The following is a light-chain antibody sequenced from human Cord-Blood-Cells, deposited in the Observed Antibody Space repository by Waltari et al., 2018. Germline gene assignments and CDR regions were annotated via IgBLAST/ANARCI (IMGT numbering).Light chain of an antibody. V-gene: IGLV2-8*01. J-gene: IGLJ2*01. CDR1: SSDVGGYNH. CDR2: EVS. CDR3: SSYAGSNNLV. Sequence: QSALTQPPSASGSPGQSVTISCTGTSSDVGGYNHVSWYHQHPGKAPKLMIYEVSKRPSGVPDRFSGSKSGNTASLTVSGLQAEDEADYYCSSYAGSNNLVFGGGTKLTVL.